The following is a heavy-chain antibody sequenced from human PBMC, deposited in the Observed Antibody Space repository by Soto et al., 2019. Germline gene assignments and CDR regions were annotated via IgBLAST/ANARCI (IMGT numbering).Heavy chain of an antibody. D-gene: IGHD6-6*01. Sequence: EVQLVETGGGLIQSGGSLRLSCAASGFTVSSNDMSWVRQAPGKGLEWVSVIYSRGSTHDADSVKGRFTISRDNSKNTVSLQINSLRVDDTAVYYCASSSRKDYYFAMDAWGQGTTVIVSS. V-gene: IGHV3-53*02. CDR1: GFTVSSND. CDR2: IYSRGST. CDR3: ASSSRKDYYFAMDA. J-gene: IGHJ6*02.